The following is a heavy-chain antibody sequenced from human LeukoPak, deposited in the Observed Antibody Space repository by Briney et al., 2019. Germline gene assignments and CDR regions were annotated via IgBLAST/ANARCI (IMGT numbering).Heavy chain of an antibody. CDR1: GYSFTTYG. Sequence: ASVKVSCKASGYSFTTYGISWVRQAPGQGLEWMGWISAYNGNTNYTQKLQGRVTMTTDTSTSTAYMELRSLRSDDTAVYYCARAVTMVRGVTYDYWGQGTLVTVSS. CDR3: ARAVTMVRGVTYDY. V-gene: IGHV1-18*01. CDR2: ISAYNGNT. D-gene: IGHD3-10*01. J-gene: IGHJ4*02.